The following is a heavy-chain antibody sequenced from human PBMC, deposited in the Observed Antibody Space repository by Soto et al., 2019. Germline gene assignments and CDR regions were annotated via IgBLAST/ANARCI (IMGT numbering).Heavy chain of an antibody. CDR2: IGTAGDT. CDR1: GFTFSSYD. J-gene: IGHJ3*02. CDR3: ARAGPPGAFDI. Sequence: EVQLVESGGGLVQPGGSLRLSCAASGFTFSSYDMHWVRQATGKGLEWVSAIGTAGDTYYPGSVKGRFTISRENAKNSLYLQMNSLRVGDTAVYYCARAGPPGAFDIWGQGTMVTVSS. V-gene: IGHV3-13*01.